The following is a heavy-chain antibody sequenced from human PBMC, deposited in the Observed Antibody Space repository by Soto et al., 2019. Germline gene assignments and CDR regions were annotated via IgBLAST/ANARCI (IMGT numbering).Heavy chain of an antibody. Sequence: QLQLQESGSGLVKPSQTLSLTCAVSGGSISSGGYSWSWIRQPPGKGLEWIGYIYHSGSTYYNPSLKSRVTISVDRSKNQFSLKLSSVTAADTAVYYCARTQSIVGATTHWFDPWGQGTLVTVSS. V-gene: IGHV4-30-2*01. CDR1: GGSISSGGYS. J-gene: IGHJ5*02. CDR2: IYHSGST. CDR3: ARTQSIVGATTHWFDP. D-gene: IGHD1-26*01.